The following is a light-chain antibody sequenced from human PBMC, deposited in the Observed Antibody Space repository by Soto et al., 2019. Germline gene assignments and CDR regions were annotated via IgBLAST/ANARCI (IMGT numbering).Light chain of an antibody. Sequence: QSVLTQPPSVSEPPGQRVTISCTGSSSNIGAGYDVHWYQQLPGTAPKLLIYGNSNRPSGGPDRFSGSKSDTSASLAITGLEPEDEAEYCWPAYDSSISGPYVFGSGSKVT. V-gene: IGLV1-40*01. CDR1: SSNIGAGYD. CDR3: PAYDSSISGPYV. J-gene: IGLJ1*01. CDR2: GNS.